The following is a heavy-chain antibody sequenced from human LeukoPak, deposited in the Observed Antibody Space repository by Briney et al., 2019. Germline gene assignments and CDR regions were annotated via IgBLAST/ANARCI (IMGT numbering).Heavy chain of an antibody. CDR2: INPNSGGT. D-gene: IGHD3-22*01. CDR3: ARTLPYYYDSSGYYDY. Sequence: GASVKVSCKASGYTFTGYYMHWVRQAPGQGLEWMGWINPNSGGTNYAQKFQGWVTMTRDTSISTAYMELSRLRSDDTAVYYCARTLPYYYDSSGYYDYWGQGTLVTVSS. V-gene: IGHV1-2*04. CDR1: GYTFTGYY. J-gene: IGHJ4*02.